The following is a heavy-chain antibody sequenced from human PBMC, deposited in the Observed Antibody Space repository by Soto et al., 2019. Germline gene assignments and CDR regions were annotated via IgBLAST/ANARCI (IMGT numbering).Heavy chain of an antibody. V-gene: IGHV1-8*01. J-gene: IGHJ6*02. CDR3: ARRIVPAAAGIGMDV. CDR2: MNPHSGKT. D-gene: IGHD2-2*01. CDR1: GYTFSSYD. Sequence: ASVKVSCKASGYTFSSYDINWVRQATGQGLEWMGWMNPHSGKTGYAQKSQGRVTMTRNTSISTAYMELSSLTSEDTAVYYCARRIVPAAAGIGMDVWGQGTTVTVSS.